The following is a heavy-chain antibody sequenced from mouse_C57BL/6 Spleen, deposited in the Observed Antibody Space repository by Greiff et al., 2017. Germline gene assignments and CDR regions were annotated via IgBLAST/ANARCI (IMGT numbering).Heavy chain of an antibody. CDR2: IFPGDGDT. J-gene: IGHJ4*01. CDR3: ARWHGSSSYYYAMDY. V-gene: IGHV1-80*01. Sequence: QVQLQQSGAELVKPGASVKISCKASGYAFSSYWMNWVKQRPGKGLEWIGQIFPGDGDTNYNGQFKGKATLTADKSSSTAYMQLSSLTSEDSAVYFCARWHGSSSYYYAMDYWGQGTSVTVSS. CDR1: GYAFSSYW. D-gene: IGHD1-1*01.